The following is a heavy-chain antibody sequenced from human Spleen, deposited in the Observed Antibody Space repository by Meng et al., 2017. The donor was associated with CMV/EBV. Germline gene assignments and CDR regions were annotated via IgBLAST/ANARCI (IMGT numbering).Heavy chain of an antibody. J-gene: IGHJ4*02. Sequence: GESLKISCAASGFTFSSYAMSWVRQAPGKGLEWVSVIYSGGSSTYYADSVKGRFTISRDNSKNTLYLQMNSLRAEDTAVYYCARESGPVWQQLEYYFDYWGQGTLVTVS. D-gene: IGHD6-13*01. CDR1: GFTFSSYA. CDR3: ARESGPVWQQLEYYFDY. V-gene: IGHV3-23*03. CDR2: IYSGGSST.